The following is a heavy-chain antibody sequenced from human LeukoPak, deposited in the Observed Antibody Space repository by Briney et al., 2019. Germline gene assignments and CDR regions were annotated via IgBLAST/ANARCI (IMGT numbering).Heavy chain of an antibody. CDR1: GFTFSSYT. Sequence: GGSLRLFCAASGFTFSSYTINWVRQAPGKGLEWGSSISGSSTYIYYADSVKGRVTISRDNAKNSLYLQMNTLRAEDTAVYYCARDAYYYDSSGYYLPAGADYWGQGTLVTVSS. CDR2: ISGSSTYI. D-gene: IGHD3-22*01. CDR3: ARDAYYYDSSGYYLPAGADY. V-gene: IGHV3-21*01. J-gene: IGHJ4*02.